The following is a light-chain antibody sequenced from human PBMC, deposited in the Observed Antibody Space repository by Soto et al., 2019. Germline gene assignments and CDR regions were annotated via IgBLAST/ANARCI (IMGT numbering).Light chain of an antibody. Sequence: DIQMTQSPSSLSASVGDRVTITCRASQSISSYLNWYQQKPGKAPKLLIYAASRLQSGVPSWFSGSGSGTDFTLTISSLQPEDFATYYCQQSYSTPIFTFGPGTKVDIK. V-gene: IGKV1-39*01. CDR1: QSISSY. J-gene: IGKJ3*01. CDR3: QQSYSTPIFT. CDR2: AAS.